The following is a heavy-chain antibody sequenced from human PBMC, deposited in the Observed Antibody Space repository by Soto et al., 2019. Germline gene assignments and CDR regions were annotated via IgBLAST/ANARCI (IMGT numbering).Heavy chain of an antibody. CDR3: ASRPSVFEGPFDY. Sequence: ASVKVSCKASGYNYLDHPTYWVLQAPGQSLEWMGWINTGNGNTKYSQNFQGRLTITWDTSASTAYMELSSLRSEDTAVYYCASRPSVFEGPFDYWGQGTPVTVSS. V-gene: IGHV1-3*04. CDR1: GYNYLDHP. D-gene: IGHD3-10*02. CDR2: INTGNGNT. J-gene: IGHJ4*02.